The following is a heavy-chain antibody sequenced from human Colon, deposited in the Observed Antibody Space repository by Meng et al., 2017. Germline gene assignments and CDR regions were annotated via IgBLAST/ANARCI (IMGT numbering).Heavy chain of an antibody. CDR2: IYHSGST. CDR3: ASGRKYCSSTSCYGQFDY. D-gene: IGHD2-2*01. CDR1: GGSISSRNW. Sequence: VQLQESGPGLVKPSGTLSLTCAVSGGSISSRNWWSWVRQPPGKGLEWIGEIYHSGSTNYNPSLKSRVTISVDKSKNQFSLKLSSVTAADTAVYYCASGRKYCSSTSCYGQFDYWGQGTLVTVSS. V-gene: IGHV4-4*02. J-gene: IGHJ4*02.